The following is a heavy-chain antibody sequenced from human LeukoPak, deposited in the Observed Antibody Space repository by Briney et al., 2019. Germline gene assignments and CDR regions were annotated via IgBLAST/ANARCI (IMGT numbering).Heavy chain of an antibody. CDR2: ISISSNYI. V-gene: IGHV3-21*01. Sequence: GGSLRLSCTSSGFTFREFAVSWVRQAPGKGLEWVSSISISSNYIYYADSVKGRFTISRDNAKNSLYLQMNSLRAEDTAVYYCAALLGGPHPGYWGQGTLVTVSS. J-gene: IGHJ4*02. CDR1: GFTFREFA. CDR3: AALLGGPHPGY. D-gene: IGHD7-27*01.